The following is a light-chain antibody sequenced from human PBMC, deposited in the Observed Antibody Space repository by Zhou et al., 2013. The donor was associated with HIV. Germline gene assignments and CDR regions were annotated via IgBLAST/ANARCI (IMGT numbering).Light chain of an antibody. Sequence: DIQMTQSPSSLSASVGDRVTITCRASQSISNYLNWYQQKPGKAPKLLIYATSSLQSGVPSRFSGSGSGTEFTLTISGLQPDDFATYYCQQYNTYTWTFGQGTKVEI. V-gene: IGKV1-39*01. CDR3: QQYNTYTWT. CDR1: QSISNY. CDR2: ATS. J-gene: IGKJ1*01.